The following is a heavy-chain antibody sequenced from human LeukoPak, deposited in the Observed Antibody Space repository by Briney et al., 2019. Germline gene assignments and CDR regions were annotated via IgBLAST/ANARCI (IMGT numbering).Heavy chain of an antibody. J-gene: IGHJ3*02. CDR3: AGNKPGELGAFDI. CDR1: RYTFTSYY. V-gene: IGHV1-46*04. CDR2: INPSGGNT. D-gene: IGHD3-16*01. Sequence: ASVKVSCKASRYTFTSYYMHWVRQPPGQGLEWRGIINPSGGNTSYAQKLQGRVTVTTDTSTSTVYMELSSLRSEDTAVYYCAGNKPGELGAFDIWGQGTMVTVSS.